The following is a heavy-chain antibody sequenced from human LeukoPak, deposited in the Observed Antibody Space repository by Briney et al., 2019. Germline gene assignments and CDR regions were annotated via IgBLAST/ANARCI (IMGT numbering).Heavy chain of an antibody. V-gene: IGHV4-30-4*08. CDR1: GGSISSGDYY. D-gene: IGHD1-1*01. J-gene: IGHJ4*02. CDR2: IYYSGST. Sequence: SQTLSLTCTVSGGSISSGDYYWSWIRQPPGKGLEWIGYIYYSGSTYYNPSLKSRVSISVDTSKNQFSLKLSSVTAADTAVYCCARDGRFPLTTLDYWGQGTLVTVSS. CDR3: ARDGRFPLTTLDY.